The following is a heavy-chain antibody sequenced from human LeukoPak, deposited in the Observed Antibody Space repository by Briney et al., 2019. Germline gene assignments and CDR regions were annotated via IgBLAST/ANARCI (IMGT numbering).Heavy chain of an antibody. CDR2: ISSSGSTI. Sequence: GGSLRLSCAASGFTFSSYEMNWVRQAPGKGLEWVSYISSSGSTIYYADSVKGRFTISRDNAKNSLYLQMNSLRAEDTAVYYCAKTRGYSGYDYWGQGTLVTVPS. D-gene: IGHD5-12*01. CDR1: GFTFSSYE. CDR3: AKTRGYSGYDY. V-gene: IGHV3-48*03. J-gene: IGHJ4*02.